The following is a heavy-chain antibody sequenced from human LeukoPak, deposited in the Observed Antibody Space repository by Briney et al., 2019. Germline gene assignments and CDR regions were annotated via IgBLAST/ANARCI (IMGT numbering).Heavy chain of an antibody. D-gene: IGHD3-3*01. Sequence: GGSLRLSCAASGFTFSSYAMSWVRQAPGKGLEWVSAISGSGGSTYYADSVKGRFTIPRDNSKNTLYLQMNSLRAEDTAVYYCAKSKYYDFWSGLDYWGQGTLVTVSS. J-gene: IGHJ4*02. V-gene: IGHV3-23*01. CDR2: ISGSGGST. CDR1: GFTFSSYA. CDR3: AKSKYYDFWSGLDY.